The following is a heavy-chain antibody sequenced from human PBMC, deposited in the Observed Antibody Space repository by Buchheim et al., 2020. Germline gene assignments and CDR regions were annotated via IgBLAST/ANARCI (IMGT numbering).Heavy chain of an antibody. CDR3: AKGVGQQLVPGYY. CDR2: ISGSGGNT. CDR1: GFTFSSYA. J-gene: IGHJ4*02. V-gene: IGHV3-23*01. Sequence: EVQLLESGGGLVQPGGSLRLSCAASGFTFSSYAMNWVRQAPGKGLEWVSAISGSGGNTFYADSVKGRFTISRDNSKNTLYLQVNSLGAEDTAVYYCAKGVGQQLVPGYYWGQGTL. D-gene: IGHD6-13*01.